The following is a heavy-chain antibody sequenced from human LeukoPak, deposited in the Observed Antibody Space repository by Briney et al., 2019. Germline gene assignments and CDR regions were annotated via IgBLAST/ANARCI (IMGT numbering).Heavy chain of an antibody. CDR3: AGSYHYYMDV. Sequence: PSETLSLTCAVYGGSFSGYYWSWIRQPPGKGLEWIGEINHSGSTNYNPSLKSRVTISVDTSKNQFSLKLSSVAAADTAVYYCAGSYHYYMDVWGKGTTVTVSS. J-gene: IGHJ6*03. CDR1: GGSFSGYY. CDR2: INHSGST. V-gene: IGHV4-34*01.